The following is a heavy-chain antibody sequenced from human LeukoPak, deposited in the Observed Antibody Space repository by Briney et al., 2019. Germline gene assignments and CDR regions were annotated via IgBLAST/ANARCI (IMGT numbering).Heavy chain of an antibody. J-gene: IGHJ4*02. CDR1: GVTFSSYA. Sequence: GRSLRLSCAASGVTFSSYAMHWVRQAPGKGLEWVAVISYDGSNKYYADSVKGRFTISRDNSKNTLYLQMNSLRAEDTAVYYCARDPSYYDRSGYLNWGQGTLVTVSS. CDR3: ARDPSYYDRSGYLN. D-gene: IGHD3-22*01. CDR2: ISYDGSNK. V-gene: IGHV3-30-3*01.